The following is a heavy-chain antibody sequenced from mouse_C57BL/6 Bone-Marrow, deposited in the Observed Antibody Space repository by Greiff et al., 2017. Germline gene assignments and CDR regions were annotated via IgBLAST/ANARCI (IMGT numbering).Heavy chain of an antibody. CDR3: TPFCYGCSYWYFDV. D-gene: IGHD1-1*01. CDR2: IDPENGDT. J-gene: IGHJ1*03. V-gene: IGHV14-4*01. CDR1: GFNIKDDY. Sequence: VQLQQSGAELVRPGASVKLSCTASGFNIKDDYMHWVKQRPEQGLEWIGWIDPENGDTEYASKFQGKATITAETSSNTAYLQLSSLTSEDTAVYYCTPFCYGCSYWYFDVWGTGTTVTVSS.